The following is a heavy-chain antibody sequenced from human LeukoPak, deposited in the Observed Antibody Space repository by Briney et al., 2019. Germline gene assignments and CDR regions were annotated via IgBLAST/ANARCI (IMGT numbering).Heavy chain of an antibody. Sequence: GGSLRLSCTVSGFTVSSNSMSWVRQAPGKGLEWVSFIYTTGRTHDSDSVKGRFTISRDSSKNTLYLQMNSLRVEDTAVYYCARRAGAYSHPYDYWGQGTLVTVSS. CDR1: GFTVSSNS. D-gene: IGHD4/OR15-4a*01. J-gene: IGHJ4*02. V-gene: IGHV3-53*01. CDR3: ARRAGAYSHPYDY. CDR2: IYTTGRT.